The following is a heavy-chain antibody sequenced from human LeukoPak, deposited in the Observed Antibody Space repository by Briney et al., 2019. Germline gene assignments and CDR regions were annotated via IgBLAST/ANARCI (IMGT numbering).Heavy chain of an antibody. CDR2: ISSSSSYI. Sequence: GGSLRLSCAASGFTFSSYSMNWVRQAPGKGLEWVSSISSSSSYIYYADSVKGRFTISRDNAKNSLYLQMNSLRAEDTAMYYCARGRYSGTTYYFDYWGQGTLVTVSS. V-gene: IGHV3-21*04. CDR3: ARGRYSGTTYYFDY. CDR1: GFTFSSYS. J-gene: IGHJ4*02. D-gene: IGHD5-12*01.